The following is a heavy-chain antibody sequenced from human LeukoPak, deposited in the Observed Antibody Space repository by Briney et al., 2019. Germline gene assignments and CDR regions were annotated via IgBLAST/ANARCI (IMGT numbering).Heavy chain of an antibody. J-gene: IGHJ6*03. Sequence: SETLTLTCTVSGDSMSSIYYYWGWIRQPPGQGLVWIVSVYVTWSPYYNPSLKSRVTISVDTSETHLSLTLSSVTAADTAVYFCARHLVVPATTYYYYYMDVWGKGTTVTVSS. CDR2: VYVTWSP. D-gene: IGHD2-2*01. CDR3: ARHLVVPATTYYYYYMDV. V-gene: IGHV4-39*01. CDR1: GDSMSSIYYY.